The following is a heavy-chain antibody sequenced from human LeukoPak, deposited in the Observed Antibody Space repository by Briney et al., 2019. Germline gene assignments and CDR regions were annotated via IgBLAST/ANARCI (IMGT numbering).Heavy chain of an antibody. D-gene: IGHD2-2*01. J-gene: IGHJ6*03. CDR3: AGVVVPAAHSEATYYYYMDV. CDR1: GGTFSSYA. V-gene: IGHV1-69*05. Sequence: SVKVSCKASGGTFSSYAISWVRQAPGQGLEWMGGIIPIFGTANYAQKFQGRVTITTDESTSTAYMELSSLRSEDTAVYYCAGVVVPAAHSEATYYYYMDVWGKGTTVTVSS. CDR2: IIPIFGTA.